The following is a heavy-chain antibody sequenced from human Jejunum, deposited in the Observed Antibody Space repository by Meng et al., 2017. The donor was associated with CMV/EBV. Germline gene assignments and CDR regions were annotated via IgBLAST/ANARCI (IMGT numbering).Heavy chain of an antibody. CDR3: ARDNDFTNYY. D-gene: IGHD4-11*01. J-gene: IGHJ4*02. Sequence: SCAASGFNFGGYSMNWVRQAPGKGLEWVASITNTGSRIYYGDSVKDRFTISRDNAENSLYLQMNSLRPEDTAVYYCARDNDFTNYYWGQGTLVTVSS. CDR2: ITNTGSRI. V-gene: IGHV3-21*01. CDR1: GFNFGGYS.